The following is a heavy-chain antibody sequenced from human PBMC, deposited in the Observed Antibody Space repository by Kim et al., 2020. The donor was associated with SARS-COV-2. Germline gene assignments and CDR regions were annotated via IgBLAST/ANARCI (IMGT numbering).Heavy chain of an antibody. CDR3: ARAEARYCSSTSCYRNWFDP. Sequence: SQTLSLTCAVYGGSFSGYYWSWIRQPPGKGLEWIGEINHSGSTNYNPSLKSRVTISVDTSKNQFSLKLSSVTAADTAVYYCARAEARYCSSTSCYRNWFDPWGQGTLVTVSS. CDR2: INHSGST. J-gene: IGHJ5*02. CDR1: GGSFSGYY. V-gene: IGHV4-34*01. D-gene: IGHD2-2*01.